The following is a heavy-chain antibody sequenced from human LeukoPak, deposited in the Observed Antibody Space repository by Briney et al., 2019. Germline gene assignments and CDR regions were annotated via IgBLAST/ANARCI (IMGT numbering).Heavy chain of an antibody. D-gene: IGHD2-21*01. CDR3: ARGASGQVVIATYFDY. CDR1: GFTFSSYS. V-gene: IGHV3-21*01. CDR2: ISSSSSYI. Sequence: PGGSLRLSCAASGFTFSSYSMNWVRQAPGKGLEWVSSISSSSSYIYYADSVKGRFTISRDNAKNSLYLQMNSLRAEDTAVYYCARGASGQVVIATYFDYWGQGTLVTVSS. J-gene: IGHJ4*02.